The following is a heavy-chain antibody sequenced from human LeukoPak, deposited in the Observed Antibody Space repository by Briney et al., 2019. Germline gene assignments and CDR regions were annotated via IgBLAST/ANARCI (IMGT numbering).Heavy chain of an antibody. CDR1: GFTFSDYY. Sequence: GGSLRLSCAASGFTFSDYYMSWIRQAPGKGLEWVSYISSSGSTIYYADSVKGRFTISRDNAKNSLYLQMNCLRAEDTAVYYCAAGGDFWSGYYYYGMDVWGQGTTVTVSS. CDR3: AAGGDFWSGYYYYGMDV. J-gene: IGHJ6*02. V-gene: IGHV3-11*01. CDR2: ISSSGSTI. D-gene: IGHD3-3*01.